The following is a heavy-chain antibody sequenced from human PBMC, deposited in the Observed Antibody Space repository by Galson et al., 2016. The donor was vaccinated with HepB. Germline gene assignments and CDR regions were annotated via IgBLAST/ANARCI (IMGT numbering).Heavy chain of an antibody. CDR2: ISGSGGTT. J-gene: IGHJ4*02. D-gene: IGHD3-3*01. CDR1: GFTFTTYA. Sequence: SLRLSCAASGFTFTTYAMTWVRQAPGKGLEWVSHISGSGGTTYYADSVKGRLTISRDNSKNTLYLQMNSLRTEDTAVYYCAKGYGFWTAFDYWGQGTLVTVSS. CDR3: AKGYGFWTAFDY. V-gene: IGHV3-23*01.